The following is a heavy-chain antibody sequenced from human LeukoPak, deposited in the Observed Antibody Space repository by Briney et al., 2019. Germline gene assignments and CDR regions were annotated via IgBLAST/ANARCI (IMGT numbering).Heavy chain of an antibody. V-gene: IGHV3-30*02. CDR2: IRYDGSNK. D-gene: IGHD6-19*01. Sequence: PGGSLTLSCAAAGFTFSTYGIHWVRQAPAMGLEWVAFIRYDGSNKYYADSVKGRFTISRDNFMNTVYLQMNSLRPEDTAVYYCAKEGYSSGWYEDYWGQGTLVTVSS. J-gene: IGHJ4*02. CDR1: GFTFSTYG. CDR3: AKEGYSSGWYEDY.